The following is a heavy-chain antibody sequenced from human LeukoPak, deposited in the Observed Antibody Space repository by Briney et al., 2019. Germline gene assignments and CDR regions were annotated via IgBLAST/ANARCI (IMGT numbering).Heavy chain of an antibody. Sequence: PGGSLRLSCAASGFTFNIYNMNWVRQAPGRGLERVSYISSSSSAMYYADSVKGRFAISRDNVKNSLFLQMNSLRAEDTAVYYCATIYGDYGYWGQGTLVTVSS. D-gene: IGHD4-17*01. CDR3: ATIYGDYGY. CDR1: GFTFNIYN. V-gene: IGHV3-48*01. J-gene: IGHJ4*02. CDR2: ISSSSSAM.